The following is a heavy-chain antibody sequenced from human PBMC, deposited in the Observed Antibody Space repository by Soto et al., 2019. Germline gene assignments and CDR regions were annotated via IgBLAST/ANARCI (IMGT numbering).Heavy chain of an antibody. Sequence: QVQLQESGPGLVKPSETLSLTCTVSRDSISNFYWSWIRQLTGKGLESLGHISARVTTNYNPSLQSRLSMSLDTSKNQFSLRLTSLCAADTAVYFCARGMGRYFDLWGRGTLVTVFS. CDR1: RDSISNFY. CDR3: ARGMGRYFDL. J-gene: IGHJ2*01. CDR2: ISARVTT. V-gene: IGHV4-4*07. D-gene: IGHD2-8*01.